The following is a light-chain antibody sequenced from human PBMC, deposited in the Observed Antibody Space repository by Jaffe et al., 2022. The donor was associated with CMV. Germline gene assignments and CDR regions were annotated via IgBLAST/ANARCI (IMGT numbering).Light chain of an antibody. CDR1: QGIKNN. V-gene: IGKV3-15*01. Sequence: EVVMTQSPATLAVSPGESATLSCRASQGIKNNLAWYQQKRGQAPRLLLYATSTRATGIPARFSGSGSGTEFTLTISSLHSEDFAIYYCQQYNNWPPLTFGGGTKVEIK. CDR2: ATS. CDR3: QQYNNWPPLT. J-gene: IGKJ4*01.